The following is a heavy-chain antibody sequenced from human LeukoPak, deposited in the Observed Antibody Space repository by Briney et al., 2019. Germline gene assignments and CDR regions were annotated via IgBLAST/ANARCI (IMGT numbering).Heavy chain of an antibody. CDR2: INSDGSST. CDR3: ARDSVLELLTY. V-gene: IGHV3-74*01. D-gene: IGHD1-26*01. CDR1: GFTFSSYE. Sequence: AGGSLRLSCAASGFTFSSYEMNWVRQAPGKGLVWVSRINSDGSSTSYADSVKGRFTISRDNAKNTLYLQMNSLRAEDTAVYYCARDSVLELLTYWGQGTLVTVSS. J-gene: IGHJ4*02.